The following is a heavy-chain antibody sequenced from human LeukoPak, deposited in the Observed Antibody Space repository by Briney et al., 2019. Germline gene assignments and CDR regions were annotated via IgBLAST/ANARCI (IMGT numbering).Heavy chain of an antibody. CDR1: GFTFDDYA. J-gene: IGHJ4*02. D-gene: IGHD1-26*01. Sequence: PGGSLRLSCAASGFTFDDYAMHWVRQAPGKGLEWVSGISWNSGSIGYADSVKGRFSISRDNAKNSLYLQMNGLRAEDTAVYYCARDLLGWELHYFDYWGQGTLVTVSS. CDR3: ARDLLGWELHYFDY. V-gene: IGHV3-9*01. CDR2: ISWNSGSI.